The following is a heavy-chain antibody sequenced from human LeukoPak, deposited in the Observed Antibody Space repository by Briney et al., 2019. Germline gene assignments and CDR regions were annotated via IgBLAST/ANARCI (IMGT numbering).Heavy chain of an antibody. V-gene: IGHV3-53*01. J-gene: IGHJ3*02. CDR1: GFTFSSYA. CDR3: ASNLGARNAFDI. D-gene: IGHD1-1*01. CDR2: IYSGGST. Sequence: PGGSLRLSCAASGFTFSSYAMHWVRQAPGKGLEWVSVIYSGGSTYYADSVKGRFTISRDNSKNTLYLQVNSLRAEDTAVYYCASNLGARNAFDIWGQGTMVTVSS.